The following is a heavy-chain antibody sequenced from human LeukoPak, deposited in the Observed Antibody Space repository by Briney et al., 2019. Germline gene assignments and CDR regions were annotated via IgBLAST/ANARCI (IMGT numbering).Heavy chain of an antibody. J-gene: IGHJ5*02. V-gene: IGHV3-21*01. CDR2: ISSSSSYI. D-gene: IGHD2-2*01. Sequence: GGSLRLSCAASGFTFSSYSMNWVRQAPGKGLEWVSSISSSSSYIYYTDSVKGRFTISRDNAKNSLYLQMNSLRAEDTAVYYCARDLLKTYIVVVPAAFDPWGQGTLATVSS. CDR3: ARDLLKTYIVVVPAAFDP. CDR1: GFTFSSYS.